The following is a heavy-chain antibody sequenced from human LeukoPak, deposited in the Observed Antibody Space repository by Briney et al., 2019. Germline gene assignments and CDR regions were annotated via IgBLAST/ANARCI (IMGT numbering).Heavy chain of an antibody. J-gene: IGHJ3*02. Sequence: GGSLRLSCAAPGFTFSDYYVSWIRQAPGKGLEWVSYISSSGNTIYYADSVKGRFTISRDNAKNSLYLQMNSLRAEDTAVYYCARDSSSFIRENAFDIWGQGTMVTVSS. CDR3: ARDSSSFIRENAFDI. V-gene: IGHV3-11*04. D-gene: IGHD6-6*01. CDR1: GFTFSDYY. CDR2: ISSSGNTI.